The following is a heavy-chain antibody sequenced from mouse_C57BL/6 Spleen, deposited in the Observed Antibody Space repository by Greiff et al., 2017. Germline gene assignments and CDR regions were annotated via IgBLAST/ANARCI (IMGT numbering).Heavy chain of an antibody. J-gene: IGHJ4*01. V-gene: IGHV1-61*01. D-gene: IGHD1-1*01. CDR2: IYPSGSDT. CDR1: GYTFTSYW. Sequence: QVQLQQPGAELVRPGSSVKLSCKASGYTFTSYWMDWVKQRPGQGLEWIGNIYPSGSDTNYNQKFKDKATLPVDKSSSTAYMQLSSLTSEDSAVYYCARPGGYYGSSSLYCSMDVWGQGTSVTVSS. CDR3: ARPGGYYGSSSLYCSMDV.